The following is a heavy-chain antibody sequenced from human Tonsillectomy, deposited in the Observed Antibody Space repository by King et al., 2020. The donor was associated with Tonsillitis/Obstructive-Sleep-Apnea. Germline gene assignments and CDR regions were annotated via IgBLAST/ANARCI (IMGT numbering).Heavy chain of an antibody. J-gene: IGHJ6*03. CDR1: GGSFSGYY. Sequence: VQLQQWGAGLLKPSETLSLTCAVYGGSFSGYYWSWIRQPPGKGLEWIGEIIHSGSTNYNPSLKSRVTISVDTSKNQFSLKLSSVTAADTAVYYCARGVKVGAYSSGWLVGYYYYYYMDVWGKGTTVTVSS. V-gene: IGHV4-34*01. D-gene: IGHD6-19*01. CDR3: ARGVKVGAYSSGWLVGYYYYYYMDV. CDR2: IIHSGST.